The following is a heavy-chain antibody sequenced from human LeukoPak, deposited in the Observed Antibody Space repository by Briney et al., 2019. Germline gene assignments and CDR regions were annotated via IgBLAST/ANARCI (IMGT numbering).Heavy chain of an antibody. CDR3: ARDLRMGYDIVTGYYGGVWFDP. V-gene: IGHV1-2*04. CDR1: GYTFTSYH. D-gene: IGHD3-9*01. CDR2: INPNSGDT. Sequence: ASVKVSCKASGYTFTSYHMNWVRQAPGQGLEWMGWINPNSGDTNYAQKLQGWVTMTRDTSTSTAYMELSRLRSDDTAVYYCARDLRMGYDIVTGYYGGVWFDPWGQGTLVTVSP. J-gene: IGHJ5*02.